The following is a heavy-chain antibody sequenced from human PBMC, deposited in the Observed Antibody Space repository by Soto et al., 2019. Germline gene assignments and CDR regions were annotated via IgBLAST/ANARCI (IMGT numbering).Heavy chain of an antibody. CDR2: TYYRSKWYD. D-gene: IGHD5-18*01. CDR3: ASSELWYFGGYFDY. Sequence: SQTLSLTCAISGDNISSNRAAWNWIRQSPSRGLEWLGRTYYRSKWYDDYAVSVKGRITINPDTSKNQFSLKLSSVTAADTAVYYCASSELWYFGGYFDYWGQGTLVTVSS. CDR1: GDNISSNRAA. V-gene: IGHV6-1*01. J-gene: IGHJ4*02.